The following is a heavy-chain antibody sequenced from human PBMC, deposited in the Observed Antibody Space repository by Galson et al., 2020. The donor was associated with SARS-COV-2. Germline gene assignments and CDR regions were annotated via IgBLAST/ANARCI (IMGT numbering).Heavy chain of an antibody. CDR1: GFSLSNTRMG. J-gene: IGHJ5*01. CDR2: IFSNDEK. D-gene: IGHD6-13*01. Sequence: SGPTLVKPTETLTLACSVSGFSLSNTRMGVSWIRQPPGEALEWLAHIFSNDEKSYRASLKSRLTISKDTSKSQVDLTMTNMDPVDTATYYCARNANDSTSWYDSWGQGTLVTVSS. CDR3: ARNANDSTSWYDS. V-gene: IGHV2-26*01.